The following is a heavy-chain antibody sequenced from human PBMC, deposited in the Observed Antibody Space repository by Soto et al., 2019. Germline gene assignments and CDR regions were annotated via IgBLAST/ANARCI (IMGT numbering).Heavy chain of an antibody. CDR1: GYTFTSYY. V-gene: IGHV1-46*03. CDR3: ARAFCSGGSCYSGSIRFDP. Sequence: GASVKVSCKASGYTFTSYYMHWVRQAPGQGLEWMGIINPSGGSTSYAQKFQGRVTMTRDTSTSTVYMELGSLRSEDTAVYYCARAFCSGGSCYSGSIRFDPWGQGTLDTVSS. D-gene: IGHD2-15*01. CDR2: INPSGGST. J-gene: IGHJ5*02.